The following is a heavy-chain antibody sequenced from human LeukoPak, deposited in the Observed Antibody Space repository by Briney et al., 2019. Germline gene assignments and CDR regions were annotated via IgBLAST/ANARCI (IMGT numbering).Heavy chain of an antibody. CDR2: ISSNGSTI. CDR3: ARNYGSGSYFFDY. CDR1: GFTFSDYY. V-gene: IGHV3-11*04. Sequence: GGSLRLSCAASGFTFSDYYMSWIRQAPGKGLEWVSYISSNGSTIYYADSVKGRFTISRDNAKNSLYLQMNSLRAEDTAVYYCARNYGSGSYFFDYWGQGTLVTVSS. J-gene: IGHJ4*02. D-gene: IGHD3-10*01.